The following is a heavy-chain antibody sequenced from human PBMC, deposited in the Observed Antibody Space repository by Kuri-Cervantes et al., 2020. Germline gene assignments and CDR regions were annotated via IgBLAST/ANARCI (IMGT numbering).Heavy chain of an antibody. D-gene: IGHD1-26*01. CDR1: GFTFDDYG. Sequence: GESLKISCAASGFTFDDYGMSWVRQAPGKGLEWVSGINWNGGSTGYADSVKGRFTISRDNAKNSLYLQMNSLRAEDTAVYYCARGTLGGGGPLDWGQGTLVTVSS. CDR2: INWNGGST. V-gene: IGHV3-20*04. CDR3: ARGTLGGGGPLD. J-gene: IGHJ4*02.